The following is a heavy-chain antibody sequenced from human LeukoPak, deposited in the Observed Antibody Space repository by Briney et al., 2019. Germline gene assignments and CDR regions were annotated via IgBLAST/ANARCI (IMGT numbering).Heavy chain of an antibody. CDR3: ARDLLTTLDY. D-gene: IGHD2-15*01. CDR1: RGSISNYY. CDR2: FSYSGST. Sequence: PSETLSLTCTVSRGSISNYYWGWIRQPPGKGLEWIGFFSYSGSTYYNPSLKSRVTVSVDTSKNQFSLKLSSVTAADTAVYYCARDLLTTLDYWGQGTLVTVST. V-gene: IGHV4-59*12. J-gene: IGHJ4*02.